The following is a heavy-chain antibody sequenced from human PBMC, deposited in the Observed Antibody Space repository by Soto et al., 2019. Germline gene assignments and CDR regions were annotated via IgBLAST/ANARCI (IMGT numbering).Heavy chain of an antibody. CDR3: AKDPTKYYYDSSGPTNY. CDR1: GFTFSSYG. D-gene: IGHD3-22*01. J-gene: IGHJ4*02. V-gene: IGHV3-30*18. Sequence: GGSLRLSCAASGFTFSSYGMHWVRQGPGKGLEWVAVISYDGSNKYYADSVKGRFTISRDNSKNTLYLQMNSLRAEDTAVYYCAKDPTKYYYDSSGPTNYWGQGTLVTVSS. CDR2: ISYDGSNK.